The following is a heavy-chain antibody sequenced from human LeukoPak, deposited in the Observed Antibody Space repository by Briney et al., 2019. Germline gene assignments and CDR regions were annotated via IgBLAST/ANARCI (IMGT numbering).Heavy chain of an antibody. CDR3: VRWGSSSSYYYYYYGMDV. V-gene: IGHV3-7*01. CDR2: IKQDGSEK. J-gene: IGHJ6*02. Sequence: PGGSLRLSCAASGFTFSSYWMSWVRQAPGKGLEWVANIKQDGSEKYYVDSVKGRFPISRDNAKNSLYLQMNSLRAEDTAVYYCVRWGSSSSYYYYYYGMDVWGQGTTVTVSS. D-gene: IGHD6-13*01. CDR1: GFTFSSYW.